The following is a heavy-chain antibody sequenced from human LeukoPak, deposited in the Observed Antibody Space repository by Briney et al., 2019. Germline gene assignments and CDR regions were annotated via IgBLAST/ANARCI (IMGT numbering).Heavy chain of an antibody. D-gene: IGHD6-6*01. V-gene: IGHV3-21*01. CDR3: ATSYSSSSPCDY. Sequence: GGSLRPSCAASGFTFSSYSMNWVRQAPGKGLEWVSSISSSSSYIYYADSVKGRFTISRDNAKNSLYLQMNSLRAEDTAVYYCATSYSSSSPCDYWGQGTLVTVSS. J-gene: IGHJ4*02. CDR1: GFTFSSYS. CDR2: ISSSSSYI.